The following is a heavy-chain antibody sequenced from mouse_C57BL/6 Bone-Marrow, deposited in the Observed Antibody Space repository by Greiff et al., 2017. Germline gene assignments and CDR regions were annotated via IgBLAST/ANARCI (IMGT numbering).Heavy chain of an antibody. CDR3: ARQEGLRAWFAY. CDR2: IYPNSGGT. CDR1: GYTFTSYW. V-gene: IGHV1-72*01. J-gene: IGHJ3*01. D-gene: IGHD2-4*01. Sequence: QVQLQQPGAELVKPGASVKLSCKASGYTFTSYWMHWVKQRPGRGLEWIGRIYPNSGGTTYNEKFKSTATLTVDKPSSTAYMQLSSLPSDDSAVYYCARQEGLRAWFAYWGQGTLVTVSA.